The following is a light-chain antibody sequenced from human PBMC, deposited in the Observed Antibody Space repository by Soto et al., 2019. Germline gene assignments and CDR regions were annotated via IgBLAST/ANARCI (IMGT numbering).Light chain of an antibody. CDR3: QHRGT. V-gene: IGKV3-11*01. Sequence: EIVLTQFPATLSLSLGERATLSCKASQSVSNYVGWYQQKPGQAPRLLISEASGRATGIPARFSGSGSGTDFTLTISSLEPEDFAVYHCQHRGTFGQGTRLEIK. CDR2: EAS. J-gene: IGKJ5*01. CDR1: QSVSNY.